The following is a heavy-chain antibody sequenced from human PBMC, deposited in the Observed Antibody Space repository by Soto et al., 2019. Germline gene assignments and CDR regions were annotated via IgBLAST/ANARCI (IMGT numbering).Heavy chain of an antibody. CDR1: GFTFTSFA. J-gene: IGHJ4*02. Sequence: QMQVVQSGPEVKKPGTSVKVSCKASGFTFTSFAVQWVRQARGQGLEWMGWIVVGSGDTISAQNFQEIVIITRDMSTGTVYMELSSLRSEDTAVYYFAAGQYHDNSGYSVDYWGQGTLVTVSS. D-gene: IGHD3-22*01. CDR3: AAGQYHDNSGYSVDY. V-gene: IGHV1-58*01. CDR2: IVVGSGDT.